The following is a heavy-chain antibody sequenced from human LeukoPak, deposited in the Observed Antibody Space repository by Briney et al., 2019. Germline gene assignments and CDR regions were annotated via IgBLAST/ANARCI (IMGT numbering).Heavy chain of an antibody. J-gene: IGHJ4*02. CDR2: ISWNSGSI. D-gene: IGHD3-3*01. CDR1: GFTFDDYA. V-gene: IGHV3-9*01. CDR3: AKDRSGYLYYFDY. Sequence: GGSLRLSCAASGFTFDDYAMHWVRQAPGKGLEWVSGISWNSGSIGYADSVKGRLTISRDNAKNSLYLQMNSLRAEDTALYYCAKDRSGYLYYFDYWGQGTLVTVSS.